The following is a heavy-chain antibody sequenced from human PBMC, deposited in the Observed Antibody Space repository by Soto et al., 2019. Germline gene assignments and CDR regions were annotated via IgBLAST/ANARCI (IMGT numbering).Heavy chain of an antibody. CDR2: ISASGRDI. CDR3: ATGKTSGWYYFDY. CDR1: GFTFRNFA. J-gene: IGHJ4*02. V-gene: IGHV3-23*01. D-gene: IGHD6-19*01. Sequence: GGSLRLSGAASGFTFRNFAMSWVRQATGRGLEWVSGISASGRDIHYADSVKDRFTVSRDNSKNTLYLQMNSLRAEDTAIYYCATGKTSGWYYFDYWGQGALVTVSS.